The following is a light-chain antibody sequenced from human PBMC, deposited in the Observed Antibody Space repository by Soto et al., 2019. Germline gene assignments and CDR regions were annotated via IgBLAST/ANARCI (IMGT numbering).Light chain of an antibody. CDR2: AAS. Sequence: DIQLTQSPSSLSASVGDRVTITCRASQSVTTYLNWYQQKPGKAPKLLISAASSLRDGVPSRFSGSGSEPVFTLTINSLHPEDFSSYYGQQSFSDPPLSFGGG. V-gene: IGKV1-39*01. J-gene: IGKJ4*01. CDR3: QQSFSDPPLS. CDR1: QSVTTY.